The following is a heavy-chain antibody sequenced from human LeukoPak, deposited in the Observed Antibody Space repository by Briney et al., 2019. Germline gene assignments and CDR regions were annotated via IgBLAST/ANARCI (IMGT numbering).Heavy chain of an antibody. V-gene: IGHV1-2*06. Sequence: ASVKVSCKPSGYTFTGYYMHWVRQAPGQGLEWMGRINPNSGATNYAQKFQGRVTMTRDTSISTAYMELTTLRSDDTAVYYCAKSIEYCGADCYGYFDLWGRGTLVTVSS. CDR3: AKSIEYCGADCYGYFDL. J-gene: IGHJ2*01. CDR2: INPNSGAT. CDR1: GYTFTGYY. D-gene: IGHD2-21*02.